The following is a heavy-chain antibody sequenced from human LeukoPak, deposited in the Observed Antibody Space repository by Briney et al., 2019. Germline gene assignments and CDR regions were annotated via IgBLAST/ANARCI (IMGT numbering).Heavy chain of an antibody. V-gene: IGHV3-15*01. CDR2: IKSKTDGATT. D-gene: IGHD1-26*01. J-gene: IGHJ4*02. CDR1: GFTFSTYS. CDR3: TTDSFVGATFRC. Sequence: GGSLRLSCAASGFTFSTYSMNRVRQAPGKGLEWVGRIKSKTDGATTDYAAPVKGRFTISRDDSKNTLYLQMNSLKTEDTAVYYCTTDSFVGATFRCWGQGTLVTVSS.